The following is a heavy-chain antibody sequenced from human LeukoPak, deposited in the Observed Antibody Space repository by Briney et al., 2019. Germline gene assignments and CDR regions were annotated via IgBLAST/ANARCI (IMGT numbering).Heavy chain of an antibody. D-gene: IGHD2-15*01. Sequence: PSETLSLTCTVSGGSITSYYCSWISQPAGKGMEWIGRIYSNENTNYNPSLKSRVTMSVDTSKNQFSLKLSSVTAADTAVYYCARGGTTPYYFDDWGQGTLVTVSS. V-gene: IGHV4-4*07. CDR3: ARGGTTPYYFDD. CDR1: GGSITSYY. J-gene: IGHJ4*02. CDR2: IYSNENT.